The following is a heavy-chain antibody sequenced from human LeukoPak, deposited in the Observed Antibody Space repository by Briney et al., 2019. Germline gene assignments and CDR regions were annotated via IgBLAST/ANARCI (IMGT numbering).Heavy chain of an antibody. CDR1: GFIFSGYA. CDR3: ARGLDCSGGSCYSSYFDY. D-gene: IGHD2-15*01. J-gene: IGHJ4*02. V-gene: IGHV4-34*01. Sequence: GSLRLSCAASGFIFSGYAMSWARQPPVKGLEWIGEINHSGSTNYNPSLKSRVTISVDTSKNQFSLKLSSVTAADTAVYYCARGLDCSGGSCYSSYFDYWGQGTLVTVSS. CDR2: INHSGST.